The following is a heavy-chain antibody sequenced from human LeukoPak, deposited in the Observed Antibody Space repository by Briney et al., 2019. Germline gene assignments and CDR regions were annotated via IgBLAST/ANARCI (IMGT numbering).Heavy chain of an antibody. CDR1: GGYISTYY. J-gene: IGHJ1*01. CDR2: IYYSGST. D-gene: IGHD3-22*01. CDR3: ARHSKYYYDSSGSYVGYFQH. Sequence: ASETLSLTCTVSGGYISTYYWSWIRQPPGKGLEWIGYIYYSGSTNYNPSLKSRVTISVDTSKNQFSLKLSSVTAADTAVYYCARHSKYYYDSSGSYVGYFQHWGQGTLVTVSS. V-gene: IGHV4-59*08.